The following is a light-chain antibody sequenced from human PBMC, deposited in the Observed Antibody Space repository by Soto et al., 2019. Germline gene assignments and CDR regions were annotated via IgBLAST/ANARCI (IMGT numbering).Light chain of an antibody. J-gene: IGKJ5*01. Sequence: EIVLTQSPATLSLSPGERATLSCRASQSVSNYLAWYQQKPGQAPRLLLYDASTRATGIPARLSGSGSWTDVTLTISSLEADDFAVEYCHQRCKRPAITFGQGTRLEIK. CDR3: HQRCKRPAIT. CDR2: DAS. CDR1: QSVSNY. V-gene: IGKV3-11*01.